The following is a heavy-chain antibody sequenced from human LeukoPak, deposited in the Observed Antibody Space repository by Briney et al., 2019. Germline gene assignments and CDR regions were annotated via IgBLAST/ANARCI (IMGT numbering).Heavy chain of an antibody. V-gene: IGHV3-23*01. CDR1: AFTFSSYA. CDR2: ISGSGYRT. CDR3: AKDRSGSTAEYFQH. D-gene: IGHD3-10*01. J-gene: IGHJ1*01. Sequence: PGGSLRLSCAASAFTFSSYAMSWVRQAPGKGLEWVSVISGSGYRTYYADPVKGRFTISRDNSKNTLYLQISSLRAEDTAVYYCAKDRSGSTAEYFQHWGQGTLVTVSS.